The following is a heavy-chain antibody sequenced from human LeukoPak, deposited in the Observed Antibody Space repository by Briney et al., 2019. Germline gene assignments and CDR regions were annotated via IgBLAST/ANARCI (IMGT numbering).Heavy chain of an antibody. CDR2: ISYDGSNK. V-gene: IGHV3-30-3*01. CDR3: ARGGEDYSHFDY. D-gene: IGHD2-21*01. Sequence: PGRSLRLSCAASGFTFSSYAMHWVRQAPGKGLEWVAVISYDGSNKYYADSVKGRFTISRDNSKNTLYLQMNSLRAKDTAVYYCARGGEDYSHFDYWGQGTLVTVSS. CDR1: GFTFSSYA. J-gene: IGHJ4*02.